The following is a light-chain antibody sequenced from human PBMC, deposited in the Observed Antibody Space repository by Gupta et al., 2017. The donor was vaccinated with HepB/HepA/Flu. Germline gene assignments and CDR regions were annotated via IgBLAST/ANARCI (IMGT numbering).Light chain of an antibody. CDR3: QQYNKRRT. J-gene: IGKJ1*01. V-gene: IGKV3-15*01. CDR2: GAS. CDR1: QSISSN. Sequence: ETVMTQSPATLSLYLGERATLSCRASQSISSNLAWYQQKAGQAPRLLIYGASIRATGIPARFSGTGSGTDFTLTITSLQSEDFAIYYCQQYNKRRTFGQGTRVEIK.